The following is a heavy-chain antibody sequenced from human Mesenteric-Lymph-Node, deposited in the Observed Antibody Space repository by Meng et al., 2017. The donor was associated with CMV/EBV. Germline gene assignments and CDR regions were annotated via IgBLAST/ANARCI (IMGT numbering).Heavy chain of an antibody. J-gene: IGHJ4*02. CDR3: VKEISGIRDY. Sequence: GSLRLSCAASGFTFSSYWMSWVRQAPGKGLEWVAFIQFDGSDINYGDSVKGRFTISRDNSKNTLYLQMNSLRTEDTALYYCVKEISGIRDYWGQGTLVTVS. CDR1: GFTFSSYW. V-gene: IGHV3-30*02. D-gene: IGHD3-3*02. CDR2: IQFDGSDI.